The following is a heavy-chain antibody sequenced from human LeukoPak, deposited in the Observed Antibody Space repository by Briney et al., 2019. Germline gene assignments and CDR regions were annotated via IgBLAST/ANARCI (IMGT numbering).Heavy chain of an antibody. Sequence: SQTLSLTCTVSGGSISSGDYYWSWIRQPPGKGLEWIGYIYYSGSTYFNPSLKSRVTISVDTSKNQFSLKLSSVTAADTAVYYCAIDIPDPIIVVVPAGWFDPWGQGTLVTVSS. V-gene: IGHV4-30-4*08. CDR1: GGSISSGDYY. J-gene: IGHJ5*02. CDR3: AIDIPDPIIVVVPAGWFDP. D-gene: IGHD2-2*01. CDR2: IYYSGST.